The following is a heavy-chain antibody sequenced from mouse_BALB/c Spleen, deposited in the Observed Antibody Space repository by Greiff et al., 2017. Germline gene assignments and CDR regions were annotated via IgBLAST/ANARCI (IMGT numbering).Heavy chain of an antibody. J-gene: IGHJ4*01. D-gene: IGHD1-2*01. Sequence: QVQLQQSGAELAKPGASVKMSCKASGYTFTSYWMHWVKQRPGQGLEWIGYINPSTGYTEYNQKFKDKATLTADKSSSTAYMQLSSLTSEDSAVYYCARRDYYGYVEDYWGQGTSVTVSS. CDR3: ARRDYYGYVEDY. CDR2: INPSTGYT. CDR1: GYTFTSYW. V-gene: IGHV1-7*01.